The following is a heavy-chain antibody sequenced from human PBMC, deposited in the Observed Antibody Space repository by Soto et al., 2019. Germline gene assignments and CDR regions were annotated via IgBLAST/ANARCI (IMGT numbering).Heavy chain of an antibody. CDR2: IIPIFGTA. Sequence: VKVSCKASRGTFSSYAISWVRQAPGQGLEWMGGIIPIFGTANYAQRFQGRVTITADESTSTAYMELSSLRSEDTAVYYCARDGLMNYYDVNWFDPWGQGTLVTVSS. V-gene: IGHV1-69*13. CDR1: RGTFSSYA. J-gene: IGHJ5*02. CDR3: ARDGLMNYYDVNWFDP. D-gene: IGHD3-22*01.